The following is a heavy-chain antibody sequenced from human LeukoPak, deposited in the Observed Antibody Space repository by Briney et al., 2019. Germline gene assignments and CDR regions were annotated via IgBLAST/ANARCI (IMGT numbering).Heavy chain of an antibody. CDR3: ARLMDYYDIASAFDI. Sequence: GASVKVPCKASGYTFTSYYMHWVRQAPGQGLGWMGIINPSGGSTSYAQKFQGRVTMTRDTSTSTVYMELSSLRSEDTAVYYCARLMDYYDIASAFDIWGQGTMVTVSS. CDR2: INPSGGST. V-gene: IGHV1-46*01. D-gene: IGHD3-22*01. J-gene: IGHJ3*02. CDR1: GYTFTSYY.